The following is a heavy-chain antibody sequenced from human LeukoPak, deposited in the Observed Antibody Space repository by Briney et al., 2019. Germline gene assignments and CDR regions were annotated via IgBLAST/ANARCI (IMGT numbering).Heavy chain of an antibody. J-gene: IGHJ6*02. CDR3: ARQTPARYYYGMDV. V-gene: IGHV4-59*08. CDR2: IYYSGST. Sequence: SETLSLTCTVSGGSISSYYWSWIRQPPGKGLEWIGYIYYSGSTNYNPSLKSRVTISVDTSKNQFSLKLSSVTAADTAVYYCARQTPARYYYGMDVWGQGTTVTVSS. D-gene: IGHD6-6*01. CDR1: GGSISSYY.